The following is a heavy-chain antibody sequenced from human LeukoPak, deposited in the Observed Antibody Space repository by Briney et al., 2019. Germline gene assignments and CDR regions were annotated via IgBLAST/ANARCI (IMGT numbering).Heavy chain of an antibody. V-gene: IGHV1-18*01. D-gene: IGHD2-15*01. J-gene: IGHJ5*02. CDR1: GYTFTSYG. Sequence: ASVEVSCKASGYTFTSYGISWVRQAPGQGLEWMGWISAYNGNTNYAQKLQGRVTMTTDTSTSTAYMELRSLRSDDTAVYYCARERGYCSGGSCYSGWFDPWGQGTLVTVSS. CDR3: ARERGYCSGGSCYSGWFDP. CDR2: ISAYNGNT.